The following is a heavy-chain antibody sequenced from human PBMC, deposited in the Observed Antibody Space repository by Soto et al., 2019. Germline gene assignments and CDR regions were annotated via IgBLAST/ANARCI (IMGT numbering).Heavy chain of an antibody. CDR2: IYPGDSDT. V-gene: IGHV5-51*01. Sequence: XESLKVSWKGSGNRCTIYLIGWVLQIPGKGLEWMGIIYPGDSDTRYSPSFQGQVTISADKSISTAYLQWSSLKASDTAMYYCARHHTLYDFYGMDVWGQGTTVTV. CDR1: GNRCTIYL. J-gene: IGHJ6*02. CDR3: ARHHTLYDFYGMDV. D-gene: IGHD3-3*01.